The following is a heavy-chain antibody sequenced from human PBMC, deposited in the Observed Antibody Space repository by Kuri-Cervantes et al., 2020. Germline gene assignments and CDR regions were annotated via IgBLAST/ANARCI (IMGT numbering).Heavy chain of an antibody. CDR2: IYYSGST. V-gene: IGHV4-39*01. J-gene: IGHJ4*02. CDR3: ARHLPSDWGSPYYFDY. CDR1: GGSISSSSYY. D-gene: IGHD7-27*01. Sequence: ESLKISCTVSGGSISSSSYYWGWIRQPPGKGLEWIGSIYYSGSTYYNPSLKSRVTISVDTSKNQFSLKLSSVTAADTALYYCARHLPSDWGSPYYFDYWGQGTLVTVSS.